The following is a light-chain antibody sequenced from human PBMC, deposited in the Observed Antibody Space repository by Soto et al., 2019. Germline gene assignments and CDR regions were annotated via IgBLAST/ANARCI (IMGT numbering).Light chain of an antibody. Sequence: QSVLTQPPSASGTPGQRVTISCSGGSYNVGKNLVYWYQQRPGTAPKLIIFKNNQRPSGVPDRFSGSNSGSSASLAISGLRSEDEVDYFCAAWDDSLSAWVFGGGTKVTVL. CDR2: KNN. J-gene: IGLJ3*02. CDR1: SYNVGKNL. V-gene: IGLV1-47*01. CDR3: AAWDDSLSAWV.